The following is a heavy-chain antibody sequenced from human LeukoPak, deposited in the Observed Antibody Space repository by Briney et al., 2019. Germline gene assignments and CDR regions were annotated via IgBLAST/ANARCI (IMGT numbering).Heavy chain of an antibody. J-gene: IGHJ3*02. CDR3: ARDQSWTTGFDI. D-gene: IGHD2-8*02. Sequence: SQTLSLTCAISGDSVSSNRATWNWIRQSPSRDLEWLGRTYYTSKWYNDYAVSVKSRITINPDTSKNQFSLQLNSVTPEDTAVYFCARDQSWTTGFDIWGQGTMVTVSS. CDR1: GDSVSSNRAT. V-gene: IGHV6-1*01. CDR2: TYYTSKWYN.